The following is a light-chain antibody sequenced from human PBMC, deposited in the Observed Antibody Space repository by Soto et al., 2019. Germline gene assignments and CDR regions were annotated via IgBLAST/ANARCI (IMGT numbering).Light chain of an antibody. V-gene: IGKV3-20*01. CDR1: QSVSSSY. Sequence: EIVLTQSPCTLSLSPGERATLSCRASQSVSSSYFAWYQQRFGQAPRLLIYGASSRATGIPDRFSGSGSGTAFTLNISRLEPEYFAVYYCQQYGSSSWTFGQGTKVEIK. CDR3: QQYGSSSWT. J-gene: IGKJ1*01. CDR2: GAS.